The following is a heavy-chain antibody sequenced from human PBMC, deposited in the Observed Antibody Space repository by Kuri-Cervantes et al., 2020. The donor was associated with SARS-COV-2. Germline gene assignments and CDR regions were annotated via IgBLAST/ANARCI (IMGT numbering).Heavy chain of an antibody. V-gene: IGHV4-4*02. Sequence: GSLRLSCAASGFTFSNAWMSWVRQPPGKGLEWIGEIYHSGSTNYNPSLKSRVTISVDKSKNQFSLKLSSVTAADTAVYYCARGGGYVDYWGQGTLVTVSS. CDR2: IYHSGST. CDR3: ARGGGYVDY. J-gene: IGHJ4*02. CDR1: GFTFSNAW. D-gene: IGHD3-16*01.